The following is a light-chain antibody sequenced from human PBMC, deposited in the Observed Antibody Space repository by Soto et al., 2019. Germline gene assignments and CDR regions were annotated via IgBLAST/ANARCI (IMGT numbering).Light chain of an antibody. CDR3: QQYYSYPRT. J-gene: IGKJ1*01. Sequence: DIQMTQSPSSLAASFGDTVTLTCRASQGVDKYLKWYQQKPGKAPGLLIYAASTLQSGVPSRFRGSGSGTDFTLTISCLQSEDFATYYCQQYYSYPRTFGQGTKVDIK. CDR2: AAS. CDR1: QGVDKY. V-gene: IGKV1-16*01.